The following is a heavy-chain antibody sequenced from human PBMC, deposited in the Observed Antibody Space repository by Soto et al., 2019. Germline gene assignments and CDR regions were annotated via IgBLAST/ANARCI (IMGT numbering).Heavy chain of an antibody. CDR1: GYTFTSYY. CDR3: ARGPSITIFGVDWYMDV. D-gene: IGHD3-3*01. CDR2: INPSGGST. Sequence: ASVKVSFKASGYTFTSYYMHWVRQAPGQGLEWMGIINPSGGSTSYAQKFQGRVTMTRDTSTSTVYMELSSLRSEDTAVYYCARGPSITIFGVDWYMDVWGKGTTVTVSS. V-gene: IGHV1-46*03. J-gene: IGHJ6*03.